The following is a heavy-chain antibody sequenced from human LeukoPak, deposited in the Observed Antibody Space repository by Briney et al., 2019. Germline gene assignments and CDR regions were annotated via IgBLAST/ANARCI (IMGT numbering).Heavy chain of an antibody. J-gene: IGHJ6*02. CDR3: ARSEDSSGYDYLSRAPYYYYGMDV. D-gene: IGHD3-22*01. CDR2: IYYSGST. CDR1: GCSISSGGYY. V-gene: IGHV4-31*03. Sequence: KTSQTLSLTCTVSGCSISSGGYYWSWIRQHPGKGLEWIGYIYYSGSTYYNPSLKSRVTISVDTSKNQFSLKLSSVTAADTAVYYCARSEDSSGYDYLSRAPYYYYGMDVWGQGTTVTVSS.